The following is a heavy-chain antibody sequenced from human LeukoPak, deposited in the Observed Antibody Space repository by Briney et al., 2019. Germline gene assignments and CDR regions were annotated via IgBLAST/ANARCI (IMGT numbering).Heavy chain of an antibody. CDR2: IQHSGSS. CDR1: GGSFSGYY. CDR3: ARYRGWLQFHPLDY. V-gene: IGHV4-34*01. J-gene: IGHJ4*02. Sequence: SETLSLTCAVYGGSFSGYYWNWIRQAPGKGLECIGEIQHSGSSNYNPSLKSRVIFSVDTSNNKFSLKLSSVTAADTAGCYCARYRGWLQFHPLDYWGQGTLVTVSS. D-gene: IGHD5-24*01.